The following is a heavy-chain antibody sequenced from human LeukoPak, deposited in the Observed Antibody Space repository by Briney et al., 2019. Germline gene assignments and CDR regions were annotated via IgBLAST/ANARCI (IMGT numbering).Heavy chain of an antibody. Sequence: GGSLRLSCAASGFTVSSNYMSWVRQAPGKGLEWVSVIYSGGSTYYADSVKGRFTISSDNSKNRLYLQMNSLRAEDTAVYYCARDRRDSTIEPPFHYYYYMDVWGKGTTVTVSS. CDR1: GFTVSSNY. CDR2: IYSGGST. D-gene: IGHD5-24*01. CDR3: ARDRRDSTIEPPFHYYYYMDV. J-gene: IGHJ6*03. V-gene: IGHV3-53*01.